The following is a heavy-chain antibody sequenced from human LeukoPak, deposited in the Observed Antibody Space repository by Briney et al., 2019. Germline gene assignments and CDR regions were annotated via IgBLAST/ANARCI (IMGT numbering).Heavy chain of an antibody. CDR3: ARGGGLDV. Sequence: SGGSLRLSCAASGFTFSSYWMNWARQAPGKGLEWVASINRNGNVNYYVDSVKGRFIISRDNAKNSLYLQMSNLRAEDTAVYFCARGGGLDVWGQGATVTVSS. V-gene: IGHV3-7*03. D-gene: IGHD3-16*01. CDR1: GFTFSSYW. CDR2: INRNGNVN. J-gene: IGHJ6*02.